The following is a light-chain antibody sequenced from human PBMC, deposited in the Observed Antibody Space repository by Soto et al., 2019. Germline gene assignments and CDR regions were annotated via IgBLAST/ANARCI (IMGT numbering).Light chain of an antibody. CDR2: GAS. V-gene: IGKV3-20*01. J-gene: IGKJ1*01. CDR3: QQYGSSPGT. CDR1: QRVSSDY. Sequence: EIVLTQSPGTLSLSPGERATLSCRASQRVSSDYLAWFQQKPGQAPRLLIFGASNRDTGIPDRFSGSGSGTDFTLTISRLEPEDFAMYYCQQYGSSPGTFGQGTKVEVK.